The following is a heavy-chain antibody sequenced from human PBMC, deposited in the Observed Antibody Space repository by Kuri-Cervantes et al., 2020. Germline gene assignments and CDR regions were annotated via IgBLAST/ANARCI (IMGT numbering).Heavy chain of an antibody. D-gene: IGHD3-10*01. V-gene: IGHV4-39*07. CDR2: IYYSGGT. CDR3: ARTLLWFGEKIDY. CDR1: GGSISSSSYY. J-gene: IGHJ4*02. Sequence: SETLSLTCTVSGGSISSSSYYWGWIRQPPGKGLEWIGSIYYSGGTYYNPSLKSRVTISVDTSKNQFSLKLSSVTAADTAVYYCARTLLWFGEKIDYWGQGTLVTVSS.